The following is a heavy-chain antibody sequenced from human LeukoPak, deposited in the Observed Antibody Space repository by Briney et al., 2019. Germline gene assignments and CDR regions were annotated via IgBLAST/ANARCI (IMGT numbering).Heavy chain of an antibody. CDR2: IWYSGFT. CDR1: GGSLSDYY. J-gene: IGHJ5*02. D-gene: IGHD4/OR15-4a*01. Sequence: KPSETLSLTCAVYGGSLSDYYWSWIRQPPGKGLEWIGYIWYSGFTYYNPSLKSRVTISVDTSKDQFFLKLSSVTAADTAMYYCARVRDWFDLWGQGTLVTVSS. CDR3: ARVRDWFDL. V-gene: IGHV4-34*01.